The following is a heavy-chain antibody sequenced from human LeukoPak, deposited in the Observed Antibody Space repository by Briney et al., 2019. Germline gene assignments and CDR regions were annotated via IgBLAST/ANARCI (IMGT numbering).Heavy chain of an antibody. V-gene: IGHV3-23*01. Sequence: GGSLRLSCAASGFTFSSYAMSWVRQAPGKGLEWVSAISGSGGSTYYADSVKGRFTISRDNSKNTLYLQMNSLRAEDTAVYYCAKDADDDLYHTVWFGVAGSHNWFDPWGQGTLVTVSS. CDR1: GFTFSSYA. CDR3: AKDADDDLYHTVWFGVAGSHNWFDP. J-gene: IGHJ5*02. CDR2: ISGSGGST. D-gene: IGHD3-10*01.